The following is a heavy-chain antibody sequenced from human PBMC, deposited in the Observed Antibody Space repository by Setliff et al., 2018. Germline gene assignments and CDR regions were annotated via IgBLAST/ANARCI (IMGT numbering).Heavy chain of an antibody. D-gene: IGHD3-10*01. J-gene: IGHJ6*02. V-gene: IGHV4-38-2*02. Sequence: SETLSLTCGVSGYSISSGHFWGWIRQPAGKGLEWIGRVQVGGTSTYNPSLKSRVTTSVDTSKNQFSLRLTSVTAADTAVYYCVREGRNYYNGIDVWGQGTTVTVSS. CDR3: VREGRNYYNGIDV. CDR1: GYSISSGHF. CDR2: VQVGGTS.